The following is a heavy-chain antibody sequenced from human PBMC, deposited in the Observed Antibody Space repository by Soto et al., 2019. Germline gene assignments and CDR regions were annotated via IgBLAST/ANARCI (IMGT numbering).Heavy chain of an antibody. CDR2: IKSNTDDGTT. D-gene: IGHD3-9*01. J-gene: IGHJ4*02. Sequence: EGSLRLSCAASGFTFIYSWMSWVRQVPGKGLEWVGRIKSNTDDGTTDYAAPVKGRFTISRDDSKSTLYLQMNSLKDEDTAVYYSTTFYRPLDLILLTGYCDYWGQGTLVTVSS. V-gene: IGHV3-15*01. CDR1: GFTFIYSW. CDR3: TTFYRPLDLILLTGYCDY.